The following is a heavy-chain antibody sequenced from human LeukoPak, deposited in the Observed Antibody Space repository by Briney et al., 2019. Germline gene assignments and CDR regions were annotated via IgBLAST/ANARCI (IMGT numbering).Heavy chain of an antibody. CDR2: ISGSGGST. Sequence: PGGSLRLSCAASGFTFSSYAMSWVRQVPGKGLEWVSAISGSGGSTYYADSVKGRFTISRDNSKNTLYLQMNSLRAEDTAVYYCAKDRMKPIVVVTATVFDYWGQGTLVTVSS. D-gene: IGHD2-21*02. V-gene: IGHV3-23*01. CDR3: AKDRMKPIVVVTATVFDY. J-gene: IGHJ4*02. CDR1: GFTFSSYA.